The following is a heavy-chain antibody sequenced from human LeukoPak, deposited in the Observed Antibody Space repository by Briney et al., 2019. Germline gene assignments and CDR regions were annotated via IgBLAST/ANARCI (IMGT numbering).Heavy chain of an antibody. CDR2: IWYDGSNK. V-gene: IGHV3-33*01. D-gene: IGHD3-9*01. J-gene: IGHJ6*02. Sequence: SGGSLRLSCAASGFTFSSYGMHWVRQAPGKGLEWVAVIWYDGSNKYYADSVKGRFTRSRDNSKNTLYLQMNSLRAEDTAVYYCARDAITYYDILTGYSHSYYYYGMDVWGHGTTVTVSS. CDR3: ARDAITYYDILTGYSHSYYYYGMDV. CDR1: GFTFSSYG.